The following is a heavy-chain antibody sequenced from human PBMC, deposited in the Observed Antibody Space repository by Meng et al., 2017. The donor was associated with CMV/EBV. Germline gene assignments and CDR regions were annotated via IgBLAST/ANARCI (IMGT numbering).Heavy chain of an antibody. J-gene: IGHJ4*02. CDR3: ARMPRDGYNYIDY. V-gene: IGHV1-69*12. CDR2: IIPIFGTA. CDR1: GGTFSSYA. D-gene: IGHD5-24*01. Sequence: VQWWQSGAGVKKPGSSVKVSCKASGGTFSSYAISWVRQAPGQGLEWMGGIIPIFGTANYAQKFQGRVTVTADESTSTAYMELSSLRSEDTAVYYCARMPRDGYNYIDYWGQGTLVTVSS.